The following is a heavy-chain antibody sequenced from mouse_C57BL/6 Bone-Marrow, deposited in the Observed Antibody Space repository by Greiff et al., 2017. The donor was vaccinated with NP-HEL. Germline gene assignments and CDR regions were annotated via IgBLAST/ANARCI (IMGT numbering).Heavy chain of an antibody. J-gene: IGHJ3*01. V-gene: IGHV5-17*01. CDR1: GFTFSDYG. CDR2: ISSGSSTL. CDR3: ARGGYYVAWFAY. Sequence: EVKLMESGGGLVKPGGSLKLSCAASGFTFSDYGMHWVRQAPEKGLEWVAYISSGSSTLYYADTVKGRFTISRDNAKNTRFLQMTSLRSEDTAMYYCARGGYYVAWFAYWGQGTLVTVSA. D-gene: IGHD2-3*01.